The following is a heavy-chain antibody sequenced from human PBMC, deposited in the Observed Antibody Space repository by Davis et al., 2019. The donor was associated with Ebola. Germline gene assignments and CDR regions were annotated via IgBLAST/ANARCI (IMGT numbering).Heavy chain of an antibody. CDR3: ARDFWSNPTNYYYGMDV. J-gene: IGHJ6*02. V-gene: IGHV3-74*01. D-gene: IGHD3-3*01. CDR1: GFTFSSYW. Sequence: HTGGSLRLSCAASGFTFSSYWMHWVRQAPGKGLVWVSRINSDGSSTSYADSVKGRFTISRDNAKNTLYLQMNSLRAEDTAVYYCARDFWSNPTNYYYGMDVWGQGTTVTVSS. CDR2: INSDGSST.